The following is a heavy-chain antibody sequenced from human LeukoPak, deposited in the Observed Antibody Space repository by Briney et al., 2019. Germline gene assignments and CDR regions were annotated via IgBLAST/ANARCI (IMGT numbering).Heavy chain of an antibody. J-gene: IGHJ4*02. D-gene: IGHD6-13*01. CDR1: GYTFTSYG. CDR3: ARDSLHSSSWYVRGDY. V-gene: IGHV1-18*01. Sequence: ASVKVSCKASGYTFTSYGISWVRQAPGQGLEWMGWISAYNGNTNYAQKLQGRVTMTTDTSTSTAYMELRSLRSDDTAVYYCARDSLHSSSWYVRGDYWGQGTLVTVSS. CDR2: ISAYNGNT.